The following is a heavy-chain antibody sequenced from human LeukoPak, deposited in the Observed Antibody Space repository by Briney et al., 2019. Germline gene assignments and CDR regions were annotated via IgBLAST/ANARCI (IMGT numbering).Heavy chain of an antibody. D-gene: IGHD3-10*01. CDR1: GGSFSTYY. V-gene: IGHV4-59*01. CDR3: ARGIKAGLGEAPAY. J-gene: IGHJ4*02. Sequence: SSETLSLTCTVSGGSFSTYYWSWIRQPPGKGLEWIGYINYSGSTTHSPSLKSRVTISVDASKSQFSLKLTSVTAADTAVYYCARGIKAGLGEAPAYWGQGTLVTVSS. CDR2: INYSGST.